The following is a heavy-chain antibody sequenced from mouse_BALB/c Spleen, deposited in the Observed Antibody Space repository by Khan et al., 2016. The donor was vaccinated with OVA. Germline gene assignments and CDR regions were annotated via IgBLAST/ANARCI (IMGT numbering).Heavy chain of an antibody. V-gene: IGHV5-6*01. D-gene: IGHD4-1*01. Sequence: VQLVESGGDLVKPGGSLKLSCAASGFTFSSSSLSWVRQTPDKRLEWVASIRSGGDSTYYPDSMKGRFTISRDNATNTLYLPMSDLKSENTAMLYGAEHLTGSVANWGQGTMVTVSA. J-gene: IGHJ3*01. CDR1: GFTFSSSS. CDR2: IRSGGDST. CDR3: AEHLTGSVAN.